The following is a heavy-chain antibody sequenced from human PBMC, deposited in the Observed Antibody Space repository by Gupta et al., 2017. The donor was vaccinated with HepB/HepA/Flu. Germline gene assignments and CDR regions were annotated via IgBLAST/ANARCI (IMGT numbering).Heavy chain of an antibody. V-gene: IGHV3-23*01. D-gene: IGHD3-3*01. CDR2: ISGRSVRT. Sequence: EVQLMESGGGVVQRGGSLRLSCAAPGFTFSSFAMSWVRQASGTGREWVSTISGRSVRTFSADSVKGRFTVSRENSKNTLELQMTNLRDEEADVDYCAKPITMLGAVTARYFQRWVQGTLVTVSS. CDR3: AKPITMLGAVTARYFQR. J-gene: IGHJ1*01. CDR1: GFTFSSFA.